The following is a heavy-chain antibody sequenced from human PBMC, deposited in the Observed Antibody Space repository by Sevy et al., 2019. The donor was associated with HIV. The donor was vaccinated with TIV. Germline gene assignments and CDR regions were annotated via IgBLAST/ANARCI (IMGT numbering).Heavy chain of an antibody. J-gene: IGHJ6*03. CDR2: IYYSGST. Sequence: SETLSLTCTVSGGSISSYYWSWIRQPPGKGLEWIGYIYYSGSTNYNPSLKSRVTISVDTSKNQFSLKLSSVTAADTAVYYCARDRAPRSSSWHATKKVYYYMDVWGKGTTVTVSS. CDR3: ARDRAPRSSSWHATKKVYYYMDV. CDR1: GGSISSYY. V-gene: IGHV4-59*01. D-gene: IGHD6-13*01.